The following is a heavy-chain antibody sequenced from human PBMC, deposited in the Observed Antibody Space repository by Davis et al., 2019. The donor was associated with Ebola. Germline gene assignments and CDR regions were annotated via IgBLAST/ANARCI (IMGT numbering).Heavy chain of an antibody. CDR1: GGSFSGYY. J-gene: IGHJ3*02. CDR2: INHSGST. D-gene: IGHD2-2*02. Sequence: PSETLSLTCAVYGGSFSGYYWSWIRQPPGKGLEWIGEINHSGSTNYNPSLKSRVTISVDTSKNQFSLKLSSVTAADTAVYYCARGQTQDIVVVPAAIRSHDAFDIWGQGTMVTVSS. CDR3: ARGQTQDIVVVPAAIRSHDAFDI. V-gene: IGHV4-34*01.